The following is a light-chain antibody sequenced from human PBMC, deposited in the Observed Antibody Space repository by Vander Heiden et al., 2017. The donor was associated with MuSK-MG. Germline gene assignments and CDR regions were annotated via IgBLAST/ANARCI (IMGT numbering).Light chain of an antibody. CDR1: QSISNY. V-gene: IGKV1-39*01. Sequence: DIQITTSPSSLSAYAGDRVTISCRARQSISNYLNWYQQKAGKAPKLLIYAASTVQSGVPARFSGSGSGTDFTLSISRLQPEDFATYYCQQSVTTPKTFGQGTKVEIK. CDR2: AAS. J-gene: IGKJ1*01. CDR3: QQSVTTPKT.